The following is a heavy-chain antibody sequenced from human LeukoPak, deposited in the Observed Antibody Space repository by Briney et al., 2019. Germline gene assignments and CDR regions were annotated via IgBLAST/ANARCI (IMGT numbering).Heavy chain of an antibody. CDR2: IFHNGKT. CDR3: ARIFDS. V-gene: IGHV4-39*07. J-gene: IGHJ4*02. CDR1: GGSVSTSDYY. Sequence: SETLSLTCTVSGGSVSTSDYYWGWIRQTPGKGLEWIGDIFHNGKTNYNPSLKGRDTISIDTSNNQFSLRLPSVTAADTAVYYCARIFDSWGQGTLVTVSS.